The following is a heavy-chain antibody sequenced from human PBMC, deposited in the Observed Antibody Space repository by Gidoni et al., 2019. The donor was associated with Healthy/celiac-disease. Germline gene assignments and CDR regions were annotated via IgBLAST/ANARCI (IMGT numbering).Heavy chain of an antibody. J-gene: IGHJ4*02. CDR3: ARGGDSSSWYFDY. D-gene: IGHD6-13*01. CDR2: IYYSGST. Sequence: QVQLQESGPGLVKPSETLSLTCTVSGGSISSYYWSWIRQPPGKGLEWIGYIYYSGSTNYNPSLKSRVTISVDTSKNQFSLKLSSVTAADTAGYYWARGGDSSSWYFDYWGQGTLVTVSS. CDR1: GGSISSYY. V-gene: IGHV4-59*01.